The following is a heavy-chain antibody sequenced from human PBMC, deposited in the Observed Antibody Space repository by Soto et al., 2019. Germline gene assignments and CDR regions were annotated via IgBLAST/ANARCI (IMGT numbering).Heavy chain of an antibody. CDR2: INPSGGST. J-gene: IGHJ4*02. CDR1: GYTFTSYY. D-gene: IGHD5-12*01. V-gene: IGHV1-46*01. CDR3: ARSRVATIGGYYFDY. Sequence: GASVKVSCKASGYTFTSYYMHWVRQAPGQGLEWMGIINPSGGSTSYAQKFQGRVTMTRDTSTSTVYMELSSLRSEDTAVYYCARSRVATIGGYYFDYWGQGTLVTVSS.